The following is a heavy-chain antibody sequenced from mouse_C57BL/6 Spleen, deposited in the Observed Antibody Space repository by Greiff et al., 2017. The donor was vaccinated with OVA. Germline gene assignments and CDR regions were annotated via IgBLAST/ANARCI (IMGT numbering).Heavy chain of an antibody. CDR3: ARRGTYYFDY. J-gene: IGHJ2*01. CDR1: GYTFTDYY. CDR2: IYPGSGNT. Sequence: QVQLQQSGAELVRPGASVKLSCKASGYTFTDYYINWVKQRPGQGLEWIARIYPGSGNTYYNEKFKGKATLTAEKSSSTAYMQLSSLTSEDSAVYSCARRGTYYFDYWGQGTTLTVSS. V-gene: IGHV1-76*01.